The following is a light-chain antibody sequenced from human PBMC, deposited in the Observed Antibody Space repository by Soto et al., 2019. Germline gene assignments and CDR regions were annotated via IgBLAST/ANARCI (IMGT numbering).Light chain of an antibody. V-gene: IGLV2-14*01. Sequence: QSALTQPASVSGSPGQSITISCTGTSSDVGGYNYVSWYQQHPGKAPKLMIYEVSNRPSGVSNRFSGSKSGNTASLTISGLQAEDEAYYYCSSYTSSSTRVFSGGTKVTVL. J-gene: IGLJ3*02. CDR3: SSYTSSSTRV. CDR2: EVS. CDR1: SSDVGGYNY.